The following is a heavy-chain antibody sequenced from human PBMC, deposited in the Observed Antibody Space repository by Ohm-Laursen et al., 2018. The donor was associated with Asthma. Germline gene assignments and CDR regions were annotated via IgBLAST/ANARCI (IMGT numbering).Heavy chain of an antibody. J-gene: IGHJ5*02. Sequence: GTLSLTWAVSGGSVSGYYWSWIQQPPGRGLEWIAYMHSSGGANYNPSLQSRVTLSVDTSNNRVSLRLSFVTAADTALYFCARLDWALSVFDLWGQGALVTVAP. CDR2: MHSSGGA. V-gene: IGHV4-59*02. CDR1: GGSVSGYY. CDR3: ARLDWALSVFDL. D-gene: IGHD3-9*01.